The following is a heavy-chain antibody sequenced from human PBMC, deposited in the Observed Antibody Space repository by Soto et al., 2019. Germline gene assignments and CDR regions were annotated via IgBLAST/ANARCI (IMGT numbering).Heavy chain of an antibody. J-gene: IGHJ4*02. D-gene: IGHD5-18*01. V-gene: IGHV3-23*01. CDR2: ISGSDGRT. Sequence: TGGSLRLSCAASGFTFSSYAMSWVHQAPGKGLEWVSTISGSDGRTYSTDSVKGRFTISRDNSRNTAYLQMNSLRVEDTAVYYCAKGVSQYTPLALFDYWGRGTLVTVSS. CDR1: GFTFSSYA. CDR3: AKGVSQYTPLALFDY.